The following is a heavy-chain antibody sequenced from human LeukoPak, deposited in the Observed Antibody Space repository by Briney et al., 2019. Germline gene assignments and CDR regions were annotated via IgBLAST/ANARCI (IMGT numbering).Heavy chain of an antibody. D-gene: IGHD1-1*01. J-gene: IGHJ5*02. CDR2: INHSGST. Sequence: SETLSLTCAVYGGSFGGYYWSWIRQPPGKGLEWIGEINHSGSTNYNPSLKSRVTISVDTSKNQFSLKLSSVTAADTAVYYCARGHWKGEYNWFDPWGQGTLVTVSS. CDR1: GGSFGGYY. CDR3: ARGHWKGEYNWFDP. V-gene: IGHV4-34*01.